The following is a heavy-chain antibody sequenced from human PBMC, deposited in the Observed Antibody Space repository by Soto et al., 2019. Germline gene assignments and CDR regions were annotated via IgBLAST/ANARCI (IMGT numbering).Heavy chain of an antibody. CDR2: IYHSGST. Sequence: QVQLQESGPGLVKPSGTLSLTCAVSSGSISSSNWWSWVRQPPGKGLEWIGEIYHSGSTNYNPSLKSRVTISVDKAKNQLTLKLSSVTAADTAVYYCAREPRFYCGGDCADAFDIWGQGTMVTVSS. CDR1: SGSISSSNW. J-gene: IGHJ3*02. V-gene: IGHV4-4*02. D-gene: IGHD2-21*01. CDR3: AREPRFYCGGDCADAFDI.